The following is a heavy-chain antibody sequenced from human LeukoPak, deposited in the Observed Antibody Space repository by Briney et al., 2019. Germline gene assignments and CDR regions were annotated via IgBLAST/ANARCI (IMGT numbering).Heavy chain of an antibody. J-gene: IGHJ4*02. D-gene: IGHD2-2*01. CDR1: GFTFSNYD. Sequence: PGGSLRLSCTASGFTFSNYDMHWVRQAPGEGLEWVSFIWYDDREKKYADSVKGRFTISRDNSKDTVYLQMNSLTPEDTAVYYCAKDEDVYCSSTSCPFDYWGQGTLVTVSS. CDR3: AKDEDVYCSSTSCPFDY. CDR2: IWYDDREK. V-gene: IGHV3-30*02.